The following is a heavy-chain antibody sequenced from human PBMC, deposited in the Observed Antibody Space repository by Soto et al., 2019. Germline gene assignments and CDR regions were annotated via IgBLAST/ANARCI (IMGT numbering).Heavy chain of an antibody. CDR2: IVVGSGNT. Sequence: ASVKVSCKASGFTFTSSAVQWVRQARGQRLEWKGWIVVGSGNTNYAQKFQERVTITRDMSTSTAYMELSSLRSEDTAVYYCAADIVGATLYYGMDVWGQGTTVTVSS. D-gene: IGHD1-26*01. V-gene: IGHV1-58*01. CDR1: GFTFTSSA. CDR3: AADIVGATLYYGMDV. J-gene: IGHJ6*02.